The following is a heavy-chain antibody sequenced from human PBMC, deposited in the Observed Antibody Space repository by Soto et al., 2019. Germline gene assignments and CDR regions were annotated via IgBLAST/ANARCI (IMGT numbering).Heavy chain of an antibody. CDR1: GYTFTSYY. J-gene: IGHJ4*02. Sequence: ASVKVSFKASGYTFTSYYMHWVRQAPGQGLEWMGWINPNSGGTNYAQKFQGRVTMTRDTSISTAYMELSRLRSDDTAVYYCARVVVGATPTGNDYWGQGTLVSVSS. D-gene: IGHD1-26*01. V-gene: IGHV1-2*02. CDR3: ARVVVGATPTGNDY. CDR2: INPNSGGT.